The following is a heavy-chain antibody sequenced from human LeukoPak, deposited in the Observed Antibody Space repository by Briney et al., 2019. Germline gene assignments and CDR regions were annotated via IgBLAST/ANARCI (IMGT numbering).Heavy chain of an antibody. CDR2: IIPIFGTA. CDR3: ASSERDITMVRGDDAFDI. D-gene: IGHD3-10*01. Sequence: SVKVSCKASGGTFSSYAISWVRQAPGQGLEWMGGIIPIFGTANYAQKFQGRVTITADKSTSTAYMELSSLRSEDTAVYYCASSERDITMVRGDDAFDIWGQGTMVTVSS. J-gene: IGHJ3*02. CDR1: GGTFSSYA. V-gene: IGHV1-69*06.